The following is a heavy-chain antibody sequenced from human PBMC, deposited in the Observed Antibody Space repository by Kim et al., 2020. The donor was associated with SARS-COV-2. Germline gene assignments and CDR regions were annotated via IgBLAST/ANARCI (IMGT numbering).Heavy chain of an antibody. Sequence: ASVKVSCKASGYTFTSYGISWVRQAPGQGLEWMGWISAYNGNTNYAQKLQGRVTMTTDTSTSTAYMELRSLRSDDTAVYYCARGADSSGYYWGLDYWGQGTLVTVSS. V-gene: IGHV1-18*04. CDR3: ARGADSSGYYWGLDY. CDR2: ISAYNGNT. D-gene: IGHD3-22*01. J-gene: IGHJ4*02. CDR1: GYTFTSYG.